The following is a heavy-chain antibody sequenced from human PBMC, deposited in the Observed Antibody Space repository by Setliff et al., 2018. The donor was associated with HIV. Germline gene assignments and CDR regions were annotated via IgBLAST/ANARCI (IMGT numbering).Heavy chain of an antibody. CDR2: IYYSGNS. CDR3: ARDLRFDP. CDR1: GASISSGGYY. J-gene: IGHJ5*02. Sequence: SETLSLTCTVSGASISSGGYYWSWVRQQPGKGLEWIGYIYYSGNSFYNPSLKSRTMLSVDTSMKQFSLRLNSVTAADTAMYFCARDLRFDPWGQGTLVTVSS. V-gene: IGHV4-31*03.